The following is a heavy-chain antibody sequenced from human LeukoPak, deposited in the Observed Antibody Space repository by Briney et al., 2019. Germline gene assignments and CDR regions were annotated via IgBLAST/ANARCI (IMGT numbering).Heavy chain of an antibody. CDR3: ARRLRLIAAAAYDY. CDR2: IWYGGSNK. CDR1: GFTFSSYG. D-gene: IGHD6-13*01. V-gene: IGHV3-33*08. Sequence: GGSLRLSCAASGFTFSSYGMHWVRQAPGKGLEWVAVIWYGGSNKYYADSVKGRFTISRDNSKNTLYLQMNSLRSDDTAVYYCARRLRLIAAAAYDYWGQGTLVTVSS. J-gene: IGHJ4*02.